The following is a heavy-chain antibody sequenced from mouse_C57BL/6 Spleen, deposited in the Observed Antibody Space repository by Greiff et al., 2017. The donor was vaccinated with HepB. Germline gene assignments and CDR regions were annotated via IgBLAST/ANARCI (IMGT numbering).Heavy chain of an antibody. CDR2: ISNGGGST. CDR1: GFTFSDYY. CDR3: ARQGGYYEYERDYYAMDY. V-gene: IGHV5-12*01. J-gene: IGHJ4*01. Sequence: DVKLVESGGGLVQPGGSLKLSCAASGFTFSDYYMYWVRQTPEKRLEWVAYISNGGGSTYYPDTVKGRFTISRDNAKNTLYLQMSRLKSEDTAMYYCARQGGYYEYERDYYAMDYWGQGTSVTVSS. D-gene: IGHD2-4*01.